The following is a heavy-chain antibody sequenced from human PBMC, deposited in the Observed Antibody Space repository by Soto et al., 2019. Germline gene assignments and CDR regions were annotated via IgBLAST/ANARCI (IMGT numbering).Heavy chain of an antibody. D-gene: IGHD1-26*01. Sequence: EVQLLESGGGLVQPGGSLRLSCAASGFTFSTYAMSWVRQAPGKGPQWLSALSGSGGTTYYADSVKGRFTISRDNSKNTLYLKMNSLRAEDTAVYYCAKDLGGATSYWGEGTLVTVSS. CDR1: GFTFSTYA. J-gene: IGHJ4*02. CDR3: AKDLGGATSY. V-gene: IGHV3-23*01. CDR2: LSGSGGTT.